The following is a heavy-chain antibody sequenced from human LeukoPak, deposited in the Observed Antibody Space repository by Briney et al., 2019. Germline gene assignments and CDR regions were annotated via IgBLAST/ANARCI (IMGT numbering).Heavy chain of an antibody. CDR2: IYYSGST. CDR3: ARQALQSAALDI. D-gene: IGHD5-24*01. CDR1: GGSISSYY. V-gene: IGHV4-59*08. Sequence: SETLSLTCTVSGGSISSYYWNWIRQPPGKGLEWIGCIYYSGSTNYNPSLKSRVTISVDTYKNQFSLKLSSVTAADTAVYYCARQALQSAALDIWGQGTMVTVSS. J-gene: IGHJ3*02.